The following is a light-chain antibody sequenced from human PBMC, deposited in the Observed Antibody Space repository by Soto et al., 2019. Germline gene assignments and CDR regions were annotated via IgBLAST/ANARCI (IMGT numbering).Light chain of an antibody. CDR1: SSDVGGYKY. CDR2: DVT. Sequence: LTQPASVSESPGQSITISCTGSSSDVGGYKYVSWYQQHPGKAPKLLIYDVTNRPSGVSNRFSGSKSGYTASLTISGLQSEDEADYYCSSYTSFKTLVFGTGTKVTVL. CDR3: SSYTSFKTLV. V-gene: IGLV2-14*01. J-gene: IGLJ1*01.